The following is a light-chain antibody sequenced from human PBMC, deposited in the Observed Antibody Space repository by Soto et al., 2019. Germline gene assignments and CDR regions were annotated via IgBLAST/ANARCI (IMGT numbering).Light chain of an antibody. Sequence: QSALTQPAPVSGSPEQSIAISCTGTSSDVGGYKYVSWYQQHPGKAPKLLISEVSNRPSGVSDRFSGSKSGNTASLTISGLQAEDEADYYCSSFASSYTFVFGSGTKVTVL. CDR1: SSDVGGYKY. V-gene: IGLV2-14*01. CDR2: EVS. J-gene: IGLJ1*01. CDR3: SSFASSYTFV.